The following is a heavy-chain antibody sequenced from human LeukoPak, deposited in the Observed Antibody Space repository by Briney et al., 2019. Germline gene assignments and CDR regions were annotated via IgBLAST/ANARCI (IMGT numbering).Heavy chain of an antibody. D-gene: IGHD1-26*01. J-gene: IGHJ4*02. CDR3: AKEIAPSGIYYFDY. CDR1: GYSFTGYY. V-gene: IGHV1-2*02. CDR2: LNPYSGDT. Sequence: ASVKVSCKASGYSFTGYYMHWVRQAPGQGLEWMGWLNPYSGDTAYAQKFQGRVTLTRDTSISTVYMEVSRLRSDDTALYYCAKEIAPSGIYYFDYWGQGTPVTVSS.